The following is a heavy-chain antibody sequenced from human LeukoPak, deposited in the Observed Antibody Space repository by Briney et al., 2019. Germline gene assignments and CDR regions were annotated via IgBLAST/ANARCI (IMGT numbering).Heavy chain of an antibody. CDR2: IIPIFGTA. CDR1: GGTSSSYA. CDR3: ARGHGDHEVYFDY. J-gene: IGHJ4*02. V-gene: IGHV1-69*05. Sequence: SVKVSCKASGGTSSSYAISWVRQAPGQGLEWMGRIIPIFGTANYAQKFQGRVTITTDESTSTAYMELSSLRSEDTAVYYCARGHGDHEVYFDYWGQGTLVTVSS. D-gene: IGHD4-17*01.